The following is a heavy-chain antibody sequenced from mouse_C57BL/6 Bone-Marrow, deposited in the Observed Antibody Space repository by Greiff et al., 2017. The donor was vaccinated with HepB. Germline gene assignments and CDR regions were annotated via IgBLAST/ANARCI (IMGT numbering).Heavy chain of an antibody. J-gene: IGHJ2*01. Sequence: VQLQQSGAELVRPGTSVKVSCKASGYAFTNYLIEWVKQRPGQGLEWIGVINPGSGGTNYNEKFKGKATLTADKSSSTAYMQLSSLTSEESAVYFCARAITAGGGYYFDCWGQGTTLTVSS. CDR3: ARAITAGGGYYFDC. CDR2: INPGSGGT. V-gene: IGHV1-54*01. D-gene: IGHD2-4*01. CDR1: GYAFTNYL.